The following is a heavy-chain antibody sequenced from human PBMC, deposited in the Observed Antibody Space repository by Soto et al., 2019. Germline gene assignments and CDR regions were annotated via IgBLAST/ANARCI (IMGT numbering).Heavy chain of an antibody. CDR2: FDPEDGET. J-gene: IGHJ6*02. CDR3: STGKGGEWLSGMDV. CDR1: GYTLTELS. D-gene: IGHD3-10*01. V-gene: IGHV1-24*01. Sequence: QVQLVQSGAEVKKPGASVKVSCKVSGYTLTELSMHWVRQAPGKGLEWMGGFDPEDGETIYAQKFQGRVTMTEDTTTDTSYMELSSLRSEGTAVYYGSTGKGGEWLSGMDVWGQGTTVTVSS.